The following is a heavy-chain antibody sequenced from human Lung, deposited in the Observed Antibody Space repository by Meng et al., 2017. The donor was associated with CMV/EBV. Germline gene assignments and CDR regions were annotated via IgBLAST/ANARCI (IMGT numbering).Heavy chain of an antibody. D-gene: IGHD3-22*01. J-gene: IGHJ4*02. CDR3: ATGHYDSRGYYSRPLSY. V-gene: IGHV1-24*01. CDR1: GYTLTELS. CDR2: FDPEDGET. Sequence: ASVXVSXXVSGYTLTELSRHWVRQAPGKGLEWMGGFDPEDGETIYAQHFQGRVTMTEDTSTDTAYMELSSLTSEDTAVYYCATGHYDSRGYYSRPLSYWGQGXLVTVSS.